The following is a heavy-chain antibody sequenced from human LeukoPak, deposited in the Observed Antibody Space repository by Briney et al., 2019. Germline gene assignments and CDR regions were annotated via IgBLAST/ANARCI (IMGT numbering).Heavy chain of an antibody. V-gene: IGHV3-7*03. J-gene: IGHJ4*02. D-gene: IGHD2-8*01. CDR1: GSTFSAYW. CDR3: ERGYCTNGCGLGGY. Sequence: GGSLRLSCAASGSTFSAYWMSWVRQAPGKGLEWVANIKQDGSEKYYVDSVKGRFTISRDNAKNSLYLQMNSLRAEDTAVYYCERGYCTNGCGLGGYWGQGTLVTVSS. CDR2: IKQDGSEK.